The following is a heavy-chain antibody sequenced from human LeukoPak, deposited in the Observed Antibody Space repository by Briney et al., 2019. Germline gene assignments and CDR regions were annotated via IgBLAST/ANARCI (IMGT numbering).Heavy chain of an antibody. V-gene: IGHV4-4*02. CDR1: GASISSASW. J-gene: IGHJ4*02. D-gene: IGHD3-10*01. Sequence: SGTLSLTCAVSGASISSASWWNWVRQPPGKGLEWIAEIHHSGVTNYNPSLTSRVTISIDKTENQFSLKLNSVTAADTAVYYCARGGYKDFWGQGTLVTVSS. CDR3: ARGGYKDF. CDR2: IHHSGVT.